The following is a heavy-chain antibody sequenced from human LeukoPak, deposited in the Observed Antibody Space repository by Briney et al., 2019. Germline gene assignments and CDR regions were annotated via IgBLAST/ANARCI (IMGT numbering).Heavy chain of an antibody. D-gene: IGHD4-17*01. CDR3: AKGGSTSRVTTSRVVFGYYYYLDV. CDR2: LSGSGGTT. J-gene: IGHJ6*03. Sequence: GGSLRLSCAASGFTFSSHAMSWVRQAPGKGLEWVSSLSGSGGTTSHADSVKGRFSISRDNSKSTLYLQLNSLRAEDTAVYYCAKGGSTSRVTTSRVVFGYYYYLDVWGKGTPVTVSS. V-gene: IGHV3-23*01. CDR1: GFTFSSHA.